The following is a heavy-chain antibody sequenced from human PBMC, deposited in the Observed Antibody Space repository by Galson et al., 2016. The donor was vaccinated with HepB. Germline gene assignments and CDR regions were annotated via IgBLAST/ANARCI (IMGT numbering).Heavy chain of an antibody. CDR3: ARVRAAPGTFAFDI. V-gene: IGHV4-61*01. J-gene: IGHJ3*02. CDR1: GGSVSSGSYY. Sequence: SETLSLTCTVSGGSVSSGSYYWSWIRQPPGKGLEWIGYIYYSGSTNYNPSLKSRVTISVDTSKNQFSLKLSSVTTADTAVYSCARVRAAPGTFAFDIWGQGTMVTVSS. D-gene: IGHD6-13*01. CDR2: IYYSGST.